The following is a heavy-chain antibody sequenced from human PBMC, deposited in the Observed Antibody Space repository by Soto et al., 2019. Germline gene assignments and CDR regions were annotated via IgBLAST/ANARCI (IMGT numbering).Heavy chain of an antibody. CDR1: GFTFSSYG. D-gene: IGHD2-2*01. CDR3: ARDLAIVVVPAASGMDV. CDR2: IWYDGSNK. Sequence: GGSLRLSCAASGFTFSSYGMHWVRQAPGKGLEWVAVIWYDGSNKYYADSVKGRFTISRDNSKNTLYLQMNSLRAEDTAVYYCARDLAIVVVPAASGMDVWGQGTTVTVSS. J-gene: IGHJ6*02. V-gene: IGHV3-33*01.